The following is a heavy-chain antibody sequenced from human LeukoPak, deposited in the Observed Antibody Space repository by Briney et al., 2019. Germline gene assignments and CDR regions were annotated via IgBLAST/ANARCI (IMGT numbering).Heavy chain of an antibody. CDR2: IIPILGIA. D-gene: IGHD6-13*01. J-gene: IGHJ6*02. CDR1: GYTFTTYA. CDR3: ARAIAAARESGMDV. V-gene: IGHV1-69*04. Sequence: ASVKVSCKASGYTFTTYAITWVRQAPGQGLEWMGRIIPILGIANYAQKFQGRVTITADRSTSTAYMELSSLRSEDTAVYYCARAIAAARESGMDVWGQGTTVTVSS.